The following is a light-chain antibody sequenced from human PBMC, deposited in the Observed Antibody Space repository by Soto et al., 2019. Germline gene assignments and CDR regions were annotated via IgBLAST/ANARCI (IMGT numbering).Light chain of an antibody. V-gene: IGKV3-20*01. Sequence: EIVLTQSPGTLSLSPGERATLSCRASQSIISTYLAWYQQKPDQPPRLLIYGSSSSATGIPDRFSGSGSGTAFTLNISRLEPEDLAVYYCQQYGSSPKKFGQGTKGDIK. CDR1: QSIISTY. J-gene: IGKJ1*01. CDR2: GSS. CDR3: QQYGSSPKK.